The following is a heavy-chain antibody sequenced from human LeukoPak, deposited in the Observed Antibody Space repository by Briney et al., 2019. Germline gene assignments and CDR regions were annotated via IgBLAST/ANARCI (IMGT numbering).Heavy chain of an antibody. CDR1: GYTFASYH. J-gene: IGHJ4*02. CDR2: VNPSGDNA. Sequence: ASVKVSCKASGYTFASYHMHWVRQAPGQGLEWMGIVNPSGDNANYAQKFQGRVTMTRDTSTSTVYMEVSSLRSEDTAVYYCARDLGYADLFFDYWGQGTLVTVSS. CDR3: ARDLGYADLFFDY. V-gene: IGHV1-46*01. D-gene: IGHD4-17*01.